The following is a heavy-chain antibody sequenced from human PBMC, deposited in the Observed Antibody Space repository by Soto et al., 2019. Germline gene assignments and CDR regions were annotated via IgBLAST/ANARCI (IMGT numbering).Heavy chain of an antibody. CDR2: ISSSSTI. CDR1: GFTFSSDS. V-gene: IGHV3-48*02. CDR3: ATDSPGISMVRGVSSGYYYYGMDV. D-gene: IGHD3-10*01. J-gene: IGHJ6*02. Sequence: GGSLRLSCAASGFTFSSDSMNWVRKAPGKGLEWVSYISSSSTIYYADSVQGRFTISRDNAKNSLYLQMDSLTDDATAVYYCATDSPGISMVRGVSSGYYYYGMDVWGQGTTVTVSS.